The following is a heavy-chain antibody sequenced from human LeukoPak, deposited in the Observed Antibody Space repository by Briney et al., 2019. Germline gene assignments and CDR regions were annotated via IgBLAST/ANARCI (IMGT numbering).Heavy chain of an antibody. CDR3: ARPIVTTINSLDD. CDR2: INNDGSDA. CDR1: GFTLSSSW. D-gene: IGHD5-12*01. Sequence: GGSLRLSCEASGFTLSSSWMHWVRQAPGKGLVWVSRINNDGSDASYADSVKGRFTISRDNAKNTLYLQMNSLRAEDTAIYYCARPIVTTINSLDDWGQGTLVTVSS. V-gene: IGHV3-74*01. J-gene: IGHJ4*02.